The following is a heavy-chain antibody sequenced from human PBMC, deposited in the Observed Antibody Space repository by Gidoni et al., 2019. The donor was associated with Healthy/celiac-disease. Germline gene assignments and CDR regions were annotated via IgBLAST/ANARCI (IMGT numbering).Heavy chain of an antibody. J-gene: IGHJ4*02. CDR3: ARDGGSYALDY. CDR2: IKQDGSEK. V-gene: IGHV3-7*05. CDR1: GFTFSSYW. Sequence: EVQLVESGGGLVQPGGSLRLSCAASGFTFSSYWMSWVRQAPGKGLEWLANIKQDGSEKYYVDSVKGRFTISRDNAKNSLYLQMNSLRAEDTAVYYCARDGGSYALDYWGQGTLVTVSS. D-gene: IGHD1-26*01.